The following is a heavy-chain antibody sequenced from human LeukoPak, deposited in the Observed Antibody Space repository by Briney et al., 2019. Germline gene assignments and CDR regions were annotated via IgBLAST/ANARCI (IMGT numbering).Heavy chain of an antibody. J-gene: IGHJ5*02. V-gene: IGHV4-38-2*02. D-gene: IGHD2-15*01. CDR3: ARARTGYCSGGSCLNWFDP. CDR1: GYSISRGYY. Sequence: SETLSLTCTVSGYSISRGYYWGWIRQPPGKGLEWIGSIYHSGSTYYNPSLKSRVTISVDTSKNQFSLKLSSVTAADTAVYYCARARTGYCSGGSCLNWFDPWGQGTLVTVPS. CDR2: IYHSGST.